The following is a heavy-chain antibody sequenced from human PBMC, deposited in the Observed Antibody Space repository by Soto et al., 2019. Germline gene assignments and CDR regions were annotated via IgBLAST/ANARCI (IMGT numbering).Heavy chain of an antibody. J-gene: IGHJ4*02. CDR1: GFTFSSYG. Sequence: QVQLVESGGGVVQPGRSLRLSCAASGFTFSSYGMHWVRQAPGKGLEWVAVISYDGSNKYYADSVKGRFTISRDNSKNTLYLQMDSLRAEDTGVDFRAKGQLGADFDYWGQGTLVPVSS. V-gene: IGHV3-30*18. D-gene: IGHD6-6*01. CDR3: AKGQLGADFDY. CDR2: ISYDGSNK.